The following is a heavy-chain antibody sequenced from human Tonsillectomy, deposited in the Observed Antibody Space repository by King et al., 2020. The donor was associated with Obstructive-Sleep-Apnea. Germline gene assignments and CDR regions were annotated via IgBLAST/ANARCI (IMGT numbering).Heavy chain of an antibody. CDR2: INHSGST. Sequence: VQLQQWGPGLLKPSETLSLTCAVYGESFSGCYWTWIRQPPGKGLEWIGEINHSGSTIYSPSLKSRVTISVDTSKNQFSLILSSVTAADTAVYYCARLRAGQGSNAFDYWGQGTLVTVSS. D-gene: IGHD1-26*01. CDR3: ARLRAGQGSNAFDY. J-gene: IGHJ4*02. CDR1: GESFSGCY. V-gene: IGHV4-34*01.